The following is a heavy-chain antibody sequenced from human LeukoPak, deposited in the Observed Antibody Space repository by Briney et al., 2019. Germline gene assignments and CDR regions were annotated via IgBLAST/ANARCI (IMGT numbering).Heavy chain of an antibody. CDR1: GASISSNNYY. J-gene: IGHJ5*02. V-gene: IGHV4-39*07. D-gene: IGHD3-3*01. CDR3: ARGFNYDFWSGSTPNWFDP. Sequence: KPSETLSLTCTVSGASISSNNYYWGWIRQPPGKGLEWIGSIYSGGYTNYNPSLKSRVTISVDTSKNQFSLKLSSVTAADTAVYYCARGFNYDFWSGSTPNWFDPWGQGTLVTVSS. CDR2: IYSGGYT.